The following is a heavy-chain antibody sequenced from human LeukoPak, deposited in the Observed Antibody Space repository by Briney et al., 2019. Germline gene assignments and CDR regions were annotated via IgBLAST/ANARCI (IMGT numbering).Heavy chain of an antibody. J-gene: IGHJ3*02. CDR3: ARGATTVTTNAFDI. CDR2: ISSSSSTI. D-gene: IGHD4-17*01. CDR1: GFTFSSYS. V-gene: IGHV3-48*02. Sequence: GGSLRLSCAASGFTFSSYSMNWVRQAPGKGLEWVSYISSSSSTIYYADSVKGRFTISRDNAKNSLYLQMNSLRDEDTAVYYCARGATTVTTNAFDIWGQGTMVTVSS.